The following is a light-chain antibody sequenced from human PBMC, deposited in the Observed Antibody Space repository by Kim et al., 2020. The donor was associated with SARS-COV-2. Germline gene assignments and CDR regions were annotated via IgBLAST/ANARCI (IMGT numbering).Light chain of an antibody. CDR2: QDS. J-gene: IGLJ1*01. V-gene: IGLV3-1*01. Sequence: VSPRQTASITCSGGKLGDKYACWYQQKPGQSPVLIIYQDSKRPSGIPERFSGSNSGNTATLTISGTQAMDEADYYCQAWDSSTANVFGTGTKVTVL. CDR1: KLGDKY. CDR3: QAWDSSTANV.